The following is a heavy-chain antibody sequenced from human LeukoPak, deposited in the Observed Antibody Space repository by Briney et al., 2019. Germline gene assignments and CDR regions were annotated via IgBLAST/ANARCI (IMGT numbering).Heavy chain of an antibody. V-gene: IGHV1-8*01. CDR3: ARGIGSWDPESYIGY. CDR1: GYTFTSYD. Sequence: ASVTVSCKASGYTFTSYDINWVRQAPGQGLEWMGWMNPSSGNTDYAQKFQGRVTMTRNTSISTAYMELSSLRSEDTAVYYCARGIGSWDPESYIGYWGQGTLVTVSS. J-gene: IGHJ4*02. CDR2: MNPSSGNT. D-gene: IGHD2-15*01.